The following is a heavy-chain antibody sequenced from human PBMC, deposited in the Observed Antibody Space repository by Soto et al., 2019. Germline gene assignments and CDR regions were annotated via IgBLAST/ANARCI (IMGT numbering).Heavy chain of an antibody. CDR3: ARGDSTDCSNGVCSFFYNHDMDV. CDR2: INPMSGGT. Sequence: ASVKVSCKAPGHRFTDYHIHWVRQAPGQGLEWLGRINPMSGGTSTAQKFQGWVTMTTDTSISTASMELTRLTADDTAIYYCARGDSTDCSNGVCSFFYNHDMDVWGQGTTVTVS. D-gene: IGHD2-8*01. V-gene: IGHV1-2*04. CDR1: GHRFTDYH. J-gene: IGHJ6*02.